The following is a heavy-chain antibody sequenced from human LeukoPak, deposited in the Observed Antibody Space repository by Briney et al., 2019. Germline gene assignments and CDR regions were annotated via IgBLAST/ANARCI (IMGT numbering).Heavy chain of an antibody. D-gene: IGHD3-16*01. CDR3: ARLGEAVGVLTSDYYYMDV. CDR2: ISAYNGNT. V-gene: IGHV1-18*01. J-gene: IGHJ6*03. CDR1: GYTFSRYA. Sequence: GASVKVSCKASGYTFSRYAITGVRQAPGQGVEWMGWISAYNGNTNYVQKLQDRVTVTTDTSTSTAYMEMRSLRSDDTAVYYCARLGEAVGVLTSDYYYMDVWGKGTTVIVSS.